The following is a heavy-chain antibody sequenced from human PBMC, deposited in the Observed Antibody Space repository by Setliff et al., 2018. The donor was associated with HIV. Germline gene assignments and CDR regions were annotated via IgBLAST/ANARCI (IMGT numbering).Heavy chain of an antibody. V-gene: IGHV4-4*08. Sequence: PSETLSLTCSVSGISINGYYWSWIRQSPRTRLEWIGYVSSIGNTNYNPSLKSRVTISVDTSKNQFSLKLNSVTAADTAVYYCARNVGGLRSAVNWFDPWGQGTLVTVSS. D-gene: IGHD4-17*01. J-gene: IGHJ5*02. CDR2: VSSIGNT. CDR3: ARNVGGLRSAVNWFDP. CDR1: GISINGYY.